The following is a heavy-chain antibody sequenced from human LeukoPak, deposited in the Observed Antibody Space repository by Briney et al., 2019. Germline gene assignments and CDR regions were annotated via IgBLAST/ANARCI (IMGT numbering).Heavy chain of an antibody. CDR3: ASKGNYDFWSGSES. CDR2: INSDGSST. Sequence: GGSLRLSCAASGFTFSSYWMHWVRQAPGKGLVWVSRINSDGSSTSYADSVKGRFTISRDNAKNTLCLQMNSLRAEDTAVYYCASKGNYDFWSGSESWGQGTLVTVSS. CDR1: GFTFSSYW. V-gene: IGHV3-74*01. D-gene: IGHD3-3*01. J-gene: IGHJ4*02.